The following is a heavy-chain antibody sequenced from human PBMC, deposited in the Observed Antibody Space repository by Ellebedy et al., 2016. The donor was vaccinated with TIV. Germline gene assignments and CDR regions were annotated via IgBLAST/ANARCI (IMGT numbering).Heavy chain of an antibody. CDR3: ATDGSYGDHLFPQHAFTI. J-gene: IGHJ3*02. Sequence: GGSLRLSCAASRFSFSSYWMSWVRQSPGKGLEWVANINQDGSQRYYVDSVKGRFTISRDNAKNSLYLQMNSLRAEDTAVYYCATDGSYGDHLFPQHAFTIWGQGTMVSVSS. CDR2: INQDGSQR. CDR1: RFSFSSYW. V-gene: IGHV3-7*01. D-gene: IGHD4-17*01.